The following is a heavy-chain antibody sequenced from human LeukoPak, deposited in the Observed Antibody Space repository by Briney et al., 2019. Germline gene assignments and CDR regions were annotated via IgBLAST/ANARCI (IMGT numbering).Heavy chain of an antibody. Sequence: SETLSLTCTVSGGSISSSSYYSGWIRQPPGKGLEWIGSIYYSGSTYYNPSRKSRVTISVDTSKNQFSLKLSSVSAADTGVYFCARVPTRLGGGCFDYWGQGTLVTVSS. V-gene: IGHV4-39*07. CDR2: IYYSGST. J-gene: IGHJ4*02. CDR3: ARVPTRLGGGCFDY. CDR1: GGSISSSSYY. D-gene: IGHD7-27*01.